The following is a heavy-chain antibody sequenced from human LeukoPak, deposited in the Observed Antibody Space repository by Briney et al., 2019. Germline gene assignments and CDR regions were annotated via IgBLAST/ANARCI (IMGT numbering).Heavy chain of an antibody. CDR2: INSDGSST. CDR1: GFSLSSYR. J-gene: IGHJ4*02. CDR3: AREAGNYYDSSGLAPFDY. V-gene: IGHV3-74*01. Sequence: GESLRLSCETSGFSLSSYRINWVRQAPGKGLVWVSRINSDGSSTSYADSVKGRFTISRDNAKNTLYLQMNSLRAEDTAVYYCAREAGNYYDSSGLAPFDYWGQGTLVTVSS. D-gene: IGHD3-22*01.